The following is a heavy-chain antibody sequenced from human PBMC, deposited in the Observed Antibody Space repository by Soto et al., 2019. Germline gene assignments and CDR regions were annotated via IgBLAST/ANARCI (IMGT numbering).Heavy chain of an antibody. D-gene: IGHD2-8*01. CDR2: LSGSGGST. CDR3: AVYCTNGVCYDVSFDY. J-gene: IGHJ4*02. CDR1: GFTFSSYA. Sequence: GGSLRLSCAASGFTFSSYAMSWVRQAPGKGLEWVSALSGSGGSTYYADSVKGRFTISRDNSKNTLYLQMNSLRAEDTAVYYCAVYCTNGVCYDVSFDYWGQGTLVTVSS. V-gene: IGHV3-23*01.